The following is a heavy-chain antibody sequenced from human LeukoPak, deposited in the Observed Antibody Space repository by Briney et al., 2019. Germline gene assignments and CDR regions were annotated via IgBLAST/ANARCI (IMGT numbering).Heavy chain of an antibody. V-gene: IGHV4-59*08. CDR1: GGSISSYY. CDR3: ARHVAAVVDSGYYGMDV. D-gene: IGHD6-13*01. Sequence: KASETLSLTRTVSGGSISSYYWSWIRQPPGKGLEWIGYIYYSGSTNYNPSLKSRVTISVDTSKNQFSLKLSSVTAADTAVYYCARHVAAVVDSGYYGMDVWGQGTTVTVSS. CDR2: IYYSGST. J-gene: IGHJ6*02.